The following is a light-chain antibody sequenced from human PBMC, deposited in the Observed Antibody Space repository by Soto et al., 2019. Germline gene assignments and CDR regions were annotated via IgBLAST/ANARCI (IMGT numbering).Light chain of an antibody. CDR3: QQYGSSRT. CDR1: QSVSSSY. Sequence: EIVLTQSPGTLSLSPGERATLSCRASQSVSSSYLAWYQQKPGQAPRLLIYGASSRAPGIPDRFSGSGSGTDFTLTISRLEPEDFAAYYCQQYGSSRTFGQGTKV. CDR2: GAS. J-gene: IGKJ1*01. V-gene: IGKV3-20*01.